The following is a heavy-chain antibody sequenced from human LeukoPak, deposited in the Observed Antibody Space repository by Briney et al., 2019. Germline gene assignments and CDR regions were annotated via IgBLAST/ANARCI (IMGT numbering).Heavy chain of an antibody. CDR2: INWNGGST. CDR3: ARLSWGYYYDSSGYAWRGRYFDY. Sequence: RPGGSLRLSCAASGFTFDDYGMSWVRQAPGKGLEWVSAINWNGGSTGYADSVKGRFTISRDNAKNSLYLQMNSLRAEDTALYYSARLSWGYYYDSSGYAWRGRYFDYWGQGTLVTVSS. J-gene: IGHJ4*02. CDR1: GFTFDDYG. V-gene: IGHV3-20*04. D-gene: IGHD3-22*01.